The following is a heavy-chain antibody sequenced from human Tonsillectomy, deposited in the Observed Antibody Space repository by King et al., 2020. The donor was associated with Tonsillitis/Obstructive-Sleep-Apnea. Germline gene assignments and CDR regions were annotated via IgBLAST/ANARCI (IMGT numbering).Heavy chain of an antibody. CDR2: ISSKAYGGTT. Sequence: VQLVQSGGGLVQPGRSLRLSCSGSGFTFGDYAMSWVRQAPGKGLEWVGFISSKAYGGTTEYAASVKGRFNISRDDSESIAYLQMNSLKTDDTAVYYCSRESCFGTNCYFGYGMDVWGQGTTVTVSS. CDR1: GFTFGDYA. D-gene: IGHD2-2*01. J-gene: IGHJ6*02. V-gene: IGHV3-49*04. CDR3: SRESCFGTNCYFGYGMDV.